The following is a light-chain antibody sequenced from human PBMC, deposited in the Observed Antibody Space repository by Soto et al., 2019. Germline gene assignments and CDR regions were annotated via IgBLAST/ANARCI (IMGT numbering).Light chain of an antibody. V-gene: IGLV2-8*01. CDR2: EVN. J-gene: IGLJ3*02. Sequence: QSALTQPPSASGSPGQSVTISCTGTSSDVGAYNYVSWYQQYPGKAPKLMIYEVNKRPSGVPDRFSGSKSGKTASLTVSGLEPEDEADYHCTSYAGSHIWVFGGGTQLTVL. CDR3: TSYAGSHIWV. CDR1: SSDVGAYNY.